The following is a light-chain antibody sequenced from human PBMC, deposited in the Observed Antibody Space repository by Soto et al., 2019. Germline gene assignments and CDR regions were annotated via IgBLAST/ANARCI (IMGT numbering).Light chain of an antibody. V-gene: IGKV2-28*01. CDR2: LGS. J-gene: IGKJ2*01. CDR1: QSLLQSNGYNY. Sequence: DIVMTQSPLSLPVTPGEPASISCRSSQSLLQSNGYNYLDWYLQKPGQSPQLLIYLGSNRASGVPDRFSASGSGTDFTLKISRVEAEDVGVYYCMQALQTSYTFGQGTKLEIK. CDR3: MQALQTSYT.